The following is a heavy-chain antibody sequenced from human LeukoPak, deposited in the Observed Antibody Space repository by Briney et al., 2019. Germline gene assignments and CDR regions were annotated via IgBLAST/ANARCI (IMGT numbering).Heavy chain of an antibody. CDR2: INHSGST. J-gene: IGHJ3*02. D-gene: IGHD1-7*01. CDR1: GGSFSGYY. V-gene: IGHV4-34*01. CDR3: SRGAYWNFGSFDI. Sequence: SETLSLTCAVYGGSFSGYYWSWIRQPPGKGLEWIGEINHSGSTNYNPSLKSRVTISVDTSKNQFSLKLSSVTAADTAVDYFSRGAYWNFGSFDILGQGTMVTVSS.